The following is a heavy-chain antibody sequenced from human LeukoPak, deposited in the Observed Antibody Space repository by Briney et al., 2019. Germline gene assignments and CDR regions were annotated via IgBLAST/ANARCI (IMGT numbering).Heavy chain of an antibody. D-gene: IGHD5-18*01. CDR2: ISSSSSTT. V-gene: IGHV3-48*01. Sequence: GGSLRLSCAASGFTFSSYSMNWVRQAPGKGLEWVSYISSSSSTTYYADSVKGRFTISRDNAKNSLYLQMNSLRAEDTAVYYCARADSYGYGYYFDYWGQGTLVTVSS. CDR3: ARADSYGYGYYFDY. CDR1: GFTFSSYS. J-gene: IGHJ4*02.